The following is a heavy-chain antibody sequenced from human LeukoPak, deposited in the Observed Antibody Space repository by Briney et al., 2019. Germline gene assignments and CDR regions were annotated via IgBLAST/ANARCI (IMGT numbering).Heavy chain of an antibody. CDR3: VNSPYLYGSGAYIDY. CDR2: ISSNGGST. D-gene: IGHD3-10*01. V-gene: IGHV3-64D*06. CDR1: GFTFSSYA. J-gene: IGHJ4*02. Sequence: PGGSLRLSCSASGFTFSSYAMHWVRQAPGKGLEYVSAISSNGGSTYYADSVKGRFTISRDNSKNTLYLQMSGLRAEDTAVYYCVNSPYLYGSGAYIDYWGQGTLVTVSS.